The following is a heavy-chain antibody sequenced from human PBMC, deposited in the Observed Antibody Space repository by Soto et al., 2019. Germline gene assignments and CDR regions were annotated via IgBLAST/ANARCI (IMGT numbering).Heavy chain of an antibody. CDR3: AKRVFKTGIAAAVDY. V-gene: IGHV3-23*01. Sequence: GGSLRLSCAASGFTFSSYAMSWVRQAPGKGLEWVSAISGSGGSTYYADSVKGRFTISRDNSKNTLYLQMNSLRAEDTAVYYCAKRVFKTGIAAAVDYWRQGTLVTVSS. D-gene: IGHD6-13*01. CDR1: GFTFSSYA. J-gene: IGHJ4*02. CDR2: ISGSGGST.